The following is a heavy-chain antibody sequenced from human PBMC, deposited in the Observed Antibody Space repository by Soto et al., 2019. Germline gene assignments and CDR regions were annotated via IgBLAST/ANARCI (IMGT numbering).Heavy chain of an antibody. Sequence: QVQLMQSGAEVKKPGASVRVSCKASGYTFTNYYVHWGRQAPGHGLEWMGFINPNGGSTTYAQKFQGRFTVTTDTSTRTVYMQLSSLRSEDTAVFYCARSAPYDYWGQGTLVTVSS. J-gene: IGHJ4*02. CDR2: INPNGGST. V-gene: IGHV1-46*01. CDR3: ARSAPYDY. CDR1: GYTFTNYY.